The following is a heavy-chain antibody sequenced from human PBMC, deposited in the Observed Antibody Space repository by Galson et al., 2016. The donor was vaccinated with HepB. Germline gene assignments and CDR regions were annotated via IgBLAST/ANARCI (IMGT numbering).Heavy chain of an antibody. CDR3: ARISHKYYYYYMDV. Sequence: SCKASGYSFSSYGISWVRQAPGQGLEWMGWTSGYSGSTDYAQKIRGRVTMSRDTSTSTAYMELRSLRSDDTAVYYCARISHKYYYYYMDVWGNGTPVTVSS. J-gene: IGHJ6*03. V-gene: IGHV1-18*04. CDR2: TSGYSGST. CDR1: GYSFSSYG.